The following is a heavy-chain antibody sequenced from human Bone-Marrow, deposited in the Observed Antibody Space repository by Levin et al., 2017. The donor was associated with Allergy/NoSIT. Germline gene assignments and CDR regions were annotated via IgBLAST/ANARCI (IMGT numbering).Heavy chain of an antibody. CDR1: GFTVSSNY. J-gene: IGHJ2*01. Sequence: GGSLRLSCAASGFTVSSNYMTWVRQAPGKGLEWVSVIHSGGSTYYADSVKGRFTISRDNSKNTLYLQMNSLRAEDTAVYYCAAAVAGSHFDLWGRGTLVTVSS. CDR2: IHSGGST. V-gene: IGHV3-53*01. D-gene: IGHD6-19*01. CDR3: AAAVAGSHFDL.